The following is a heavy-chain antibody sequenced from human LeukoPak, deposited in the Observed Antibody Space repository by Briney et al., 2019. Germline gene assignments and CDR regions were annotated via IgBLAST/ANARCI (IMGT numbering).Heavy chain of an antibody. CDR3: AKDKSQVGVDSASTLVDH. J-gene: IGHJ4*02. CDR2: IRFDGRDD. Sequence: GGSLRLSCAASGFTFSSYAMSWVRQAPGKGLEWVAFIRFDGRDDYYVDSLKGRFTISRDNSKNTVYLQMNTLTSEDTALYYCAKDKSQVGVDSASTLVDHWGQGTLVIVSS. CDR1: GFTFSSYA. V-gene: IGHV3-30*02. D-gene: IGHD2-8*02.